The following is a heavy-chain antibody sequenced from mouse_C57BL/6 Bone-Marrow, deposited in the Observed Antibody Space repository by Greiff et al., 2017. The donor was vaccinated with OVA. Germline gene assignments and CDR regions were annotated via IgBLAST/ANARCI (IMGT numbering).Heavy chain of an antibody. V-gene: IGHV1-55*01. Sequence: QVQLKQPGAELVKPGASVKMSCKASGYTFTSYWITWVKQRPGQGLEWIGDIYPGSGSTNYNEKFKSKATLTVDTSSSTAYMQLSSLTSEDSAVYYCARKEGYYYGTVDYWGQGTTLTVSS. J-gene: IGHJ2*01. CDR3: ARKEGYYYGTVDY. D-gene: IGHD1-1*01. CDR2: IYPGSGST. CDR1: GYTFTSYW.